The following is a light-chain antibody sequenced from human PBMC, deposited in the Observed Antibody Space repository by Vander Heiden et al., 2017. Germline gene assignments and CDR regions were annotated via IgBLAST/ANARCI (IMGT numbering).Light chain of an antibody. V-gene: IGKV3-11*01. CDR3: QHRSGWLPGT. CDR2: EAS. Sequence: EIVLTQSQATLSLSRGEGATLSCRASQSVSSYLAWYQHKPGQAPRLLIYEASNRATGIPARFSGTGSGTYFTLTISSLEPEDFAVYYCQHRSGWLPGTFGQGTKVEIK. CDR1: QSVSSY. J-gene: IGKJ1*01.